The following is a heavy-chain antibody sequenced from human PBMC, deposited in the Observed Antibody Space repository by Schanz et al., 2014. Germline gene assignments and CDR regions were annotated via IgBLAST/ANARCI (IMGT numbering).Heavy chain of an antibody. V-gene: IGHV3-48*03. J-gene: IGHJ4*02. CDR3: ARDGDFDY. Sequence: EVQLVESGGGLAQPGGSLRLACAASGFNFNTYAMSWVRQAPGKGLEWVSYISSSGSYTNYADSVKGRFTTSRDNGKKSMYLQMNSLRGEDTAVYCCARDGDFDYWGQGTLVTVSS. CDR1: GFNFNTYA. CDR2: ISSSGSYT.